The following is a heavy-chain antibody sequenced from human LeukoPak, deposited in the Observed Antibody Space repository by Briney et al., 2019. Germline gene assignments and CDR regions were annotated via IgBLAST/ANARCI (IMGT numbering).Heavy chain of an antibody. Sequence: SETLSLTCTVSGDSSSNSIYYWGWIRQPPGKGLEWIGSIDYSGSTYYNPSLKSRATVSIDTSKNQFSLKLSSVTAADTAVYYCAREYTLYRSGWFLDYWGQGTVVTVSS. V-gene: IGHV4-39*07. CDR3: AREYTLYRSGWFLDY. J-gene: IGHJ4*02. D-gene: IGHD6-19*01. CDR2: IDYSGST. CDR1: GDSSSNSIYY.